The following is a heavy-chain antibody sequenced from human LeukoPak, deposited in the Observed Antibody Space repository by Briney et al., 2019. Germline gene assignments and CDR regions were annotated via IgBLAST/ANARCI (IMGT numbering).Heavy chain of an antibody. Sequence: PSETLSLTCTVSGGSISSGGYYWSWIRQHPGKGLEWIGYIYYSGSTYYNPSLKSRVTISVDTSKNQFYLKLSSVTAADTAVYYCAREVITTTHVDYWGQGTLVTVSS. V-gene: IGHV4-31*03. J-gene: IGHJ4*02. CDR1: GGSISSGGYY. CDR2: IYYSGST. D-gene: IGHD3-22*01. CDR3: AREVITTTHVDY.